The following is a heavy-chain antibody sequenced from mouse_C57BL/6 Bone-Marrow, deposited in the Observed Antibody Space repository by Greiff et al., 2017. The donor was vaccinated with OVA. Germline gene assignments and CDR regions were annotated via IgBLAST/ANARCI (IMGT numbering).Heavy chain of an antibody. CDR3: ARGSVLDLDY. CDR1: GFTFSDYY. Sequence: EVKLVESEGGLVQPGSSMKLSCTASGFTFSDYYMAWVRQVPEKGLEWVANINYDGSSTYYLDSLKSRFIISRDNAKNILYLQTTRRKSEDTATYYCARGSVLDLDYWGQGTTLTGSS. D-gene: IGHD4-1*01. V-gene: IGHV5-16*01. CDR2: INYDGSST. J-gene: IGHJ2*01.